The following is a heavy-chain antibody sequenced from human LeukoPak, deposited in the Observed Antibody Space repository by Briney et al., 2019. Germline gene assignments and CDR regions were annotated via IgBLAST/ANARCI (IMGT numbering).Heavy chain of an antibody. CDR2: INPASGAT. J-gene: IGHJ6*02. Sequence: ASVKVSCKASGYTFPGYYMHWVRQAPGQGLEWMGRINPASGATDYAQKFQGRVTVTRDTSINTSYMDLSSLRSDDTDVYYCARDQARYGSGAYYYYGMDVWGQGTTVTVSS. CDR1: GYTFPGYY. V-gene: IGHV1-2*05. CDR3: ARDQARYGSGAYYYYGMDV. D-gene: IGHD3-10*01.